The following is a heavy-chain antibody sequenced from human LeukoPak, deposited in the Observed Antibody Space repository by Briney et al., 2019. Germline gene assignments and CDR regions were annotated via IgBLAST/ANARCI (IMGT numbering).Heavy chain of an antibody. CDR3: ARKRSPGAFDI. CDR2: IKQDGSEK. Sequence: GGSLRLSCEASGFTFSNYWMSWVRQAPGKGLEWVANIKQDGSEKNYVDSVKGRFTISRDNAKNSLYLQMNSLRAEDTAVYYCARKRSPGAFDIWGQGTMVTVSS. V-gene: IGHV3-7*01. D-gene: IGHD1-26*01. CDR1: GFTFSNYW. J-gene: IGHJ3*02.